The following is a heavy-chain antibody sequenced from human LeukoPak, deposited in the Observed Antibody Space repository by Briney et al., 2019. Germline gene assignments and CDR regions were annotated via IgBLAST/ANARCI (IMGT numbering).Heavy chain of an antibody. D-gene: IGHD2/OR15-2a*01. Sequence: GGSLRLSCAASGFTFSSYEMNGVRQAPGKGLEWVSYISSSGSTLYYADSVKGRFTISRDNAKNSLYLQMKSLRAEHTAVYYCARGKTSQNIVTRKTYNWFGPWGQGTLVTVSS. J-gene: IGHJ5*02. CDR2: ISSSGSTL. V-gene: IGHV3-48*03. CDR1: GFTFSSYE. CDR3: ARGKTSQNIVTRKTYNWFGP.